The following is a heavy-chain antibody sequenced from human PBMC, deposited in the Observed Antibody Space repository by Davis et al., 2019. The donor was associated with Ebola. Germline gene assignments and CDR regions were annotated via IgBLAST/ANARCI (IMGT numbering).Heavy chain of an antibody. CDR2: TYYSSKWYH. CDR3: ARGWLRGGMDV. J-gene: IGHJ6*04. D-gene: IGHD5-18*01. V-gene: IGHV6-1*01. CDR1: GDSVPSGG. Sequence: HSQTLSLTCAISGDSVPSGGWNWIRQSPSRGLEWLGRTYYSSKWYHDYAVSVKSRITVNPDASKNQFSLQLNSVTPEDTALYYCARGWLRGGMDVWGEGTTVTVSS.